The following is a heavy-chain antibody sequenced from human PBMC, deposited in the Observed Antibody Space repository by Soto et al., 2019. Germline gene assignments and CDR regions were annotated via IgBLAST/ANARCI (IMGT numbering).Heavy chain of an antibody. D-gene: IGHD2-2*01. V-gene: IGHV1-18*01. CDR3: ARVVPGADAWFGP. CDR1: GYTCSNYG. Sequence: QVQLVQSGGEVKRPGASVKVSCKTSGYTCSNYGITWVRPAPGQPLEWLGWISLYSDGTNYAQKFQGRVSMTTDTATTTAYMELRSLRSDATAGYYCARVVPGADAWFGPCGQGTLVTVS. J-gene: IGHJ5*02. CDR2: ISLYSDGT.